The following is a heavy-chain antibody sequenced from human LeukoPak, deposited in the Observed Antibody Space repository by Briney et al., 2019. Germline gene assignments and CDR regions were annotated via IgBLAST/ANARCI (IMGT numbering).Heavy chain of an antibody. CDR2: MNPNTGNT. V-gene: IGHV1-8*03. Sequence: GASVKVSCKASGYTFTSYDINWVRQATGQGLEWMGWMNPNTGNTGYAQKFQGRVTITRNSSISTAYMELSSLRSEDTAVYYCARDLGYGYVYYMDVWGKGTTVTVSS. J-gene: IGHJ6*03. CDR3: ARDLGYGYVYYMDV. D-gene: IGHD5-18*01. CDR1: GYTFTSYD.